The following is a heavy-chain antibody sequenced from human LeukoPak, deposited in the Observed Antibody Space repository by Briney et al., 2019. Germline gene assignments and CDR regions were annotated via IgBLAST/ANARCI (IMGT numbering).Heavy chain of an antibody. Sequence: PGGSLRLSCAASGFTFSSYSMNWVRPAPGKGLEWVSYISSSSSTIYYADSVKGRFTISRDNAKNSLYLQMNSLRAEDTAVYYCARGKNSGWPYYFDYWGQGTLVTVSS. V-gene: IGHV3-48*01. J-gene: IGHJ4*02. CDR1: GFTFSSYS. CDR3: ARGKNSGWPYYFDY. CDR2: ISSSSSTI. D-gene: IGHD6-19*01.